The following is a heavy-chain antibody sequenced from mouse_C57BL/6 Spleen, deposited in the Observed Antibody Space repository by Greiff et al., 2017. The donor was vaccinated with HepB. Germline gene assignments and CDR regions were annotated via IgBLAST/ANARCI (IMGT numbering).Heavy chain of an antibody. CDR3: ARDHYDSGYFDY. J-gene: IGHJ2*01. Sequence: DVQLVESEGGLVQPGSSMKLSCTASGFTFSDYYMAWVRQVPEKGLEWVANINYDGSSTYYLDSLNSRFIISRDNAKNILYLQMSSLKSEDTATYYCARDHYDSGYFDYWGQGTTLTVSS. CDR1: GFTFSDYY. V-gene: IGHV5-16*01. D-gene: IGHD2-4*01. CDR2: INYDGSST.